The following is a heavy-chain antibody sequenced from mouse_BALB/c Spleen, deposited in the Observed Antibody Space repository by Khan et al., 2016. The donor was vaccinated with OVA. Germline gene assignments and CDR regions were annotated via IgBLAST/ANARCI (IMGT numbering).Heavy chain of an antibody. CDR3: ARVYGGDFDN. CDR1: GYSITSDYA. V-gene: IGHV3-2*02. D-gene: IGHD1-1*01. Sequence: VQLKESGPGLVKPSQSLSLTCTVTGYSITSDYAWNWIRQFPGNKLEWMGFISYSGNTNYNPSLKSRISITRDTTKNQFFLQLNSVTIKETATYYCARVYGGDFDNWGQGTTLTVSS. J-gene: IGHJ2*01. CDR2: ISYSGNT.